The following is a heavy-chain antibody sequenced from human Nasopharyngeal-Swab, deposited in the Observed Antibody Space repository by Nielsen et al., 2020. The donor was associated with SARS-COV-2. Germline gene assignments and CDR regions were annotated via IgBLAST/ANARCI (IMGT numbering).Heavy chain of an antibody. V-gene: IGHV1-69*13. Sequence: SVKVSCKASGGSFSTYAFSWVRQAPGQGLEWMGGIIPSFSRGNYAQKFQDRVTITADEATSTAYMELSSLRSEDTAVYYCARDVHGGSWVFDYWGQVTRVTVAS. CDR3: ARDVHGGSWVFDY. CDR2: IIPSFSRG. CDR1: GGSFSTYA. J-gene: IGHJ4*02. D-gene: IGHD2-15*01.